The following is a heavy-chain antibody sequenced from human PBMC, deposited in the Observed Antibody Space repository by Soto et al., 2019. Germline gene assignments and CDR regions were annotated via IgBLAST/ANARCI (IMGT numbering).Heavy chain of an antibody. CDR2: IYDSGSA. CDR3: ARGPNIGYYSGGSCYRFDF. V-gene: IGHV4-61*01. CDR1: GSSVSSGSYY. J-gene: IGHJ4*02. Sequence: SETLSLTCTVSGSSVSSGSYYWTWIRQPPGKGLEWIGYIYDSGSANYNPSLKSRVTISEDTSKNQFSLKLTSVTAADTAVYYCARGPNIGYYSGGSCYRFDFWGQGTLVTVSS. D-gene: IGHD2-15*01.